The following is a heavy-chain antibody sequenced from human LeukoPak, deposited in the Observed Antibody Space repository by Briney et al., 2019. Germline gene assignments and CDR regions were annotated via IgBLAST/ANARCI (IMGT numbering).Heavy chain of an antibody. Sequence: SETLSLTCTVSGGSISSSSYYWGWIRQPPGKGLEWIGSIYYSGNTYYNPSLKSRVTISVDTSKNQFSLKLSSVTAADTAVYYCARDRIAARGLHFDYWGQGTLVTVSS. CDR3: ARDRIAARGLHFDY. CDR1: GGSISSSSYY. D-gene: IGHD6-6*01. V-gene: IGHV4-39*07. CDR2: IYYSGNT. J-gene: IGHJ4*02.